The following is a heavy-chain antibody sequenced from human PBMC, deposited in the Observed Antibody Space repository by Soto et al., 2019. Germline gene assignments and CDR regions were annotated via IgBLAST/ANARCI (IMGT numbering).Heavy chain of an antibody. CDR3: ARDRGPSSGYYPYWFDP. V-gene: IGHV1-69*12. CDR2: IIPMFGTA. J-gene: IGHJ5*02. CDR1: GGTFSSYA. D-gene: IGHD3-22*01. Sequence: QVQLVQSGAEVKKPGSSVKVSCKASGGTFSSYAISWVRQAPGQGLEWMGEIIPMFGTANYAQKFQGRVTIPADESTGTAYMELSSLRSEDTAVYYCARDRGPSSGYYPYWFDPWGQGTLVTVSS.